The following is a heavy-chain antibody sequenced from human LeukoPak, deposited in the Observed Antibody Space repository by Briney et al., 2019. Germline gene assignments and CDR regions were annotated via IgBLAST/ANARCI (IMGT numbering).Heavy chain of an antibody. CDR3: ARSDYGSGNYYWSLDY. CDR2: IRSSSITT. Sequence: GGSLRLSCVASGFTFSSYHMNWVRQAPGKGLEWISYIRSSSITTYYADSVWGRFTISRDNDKNLLYLQMNSLRDADTAVYYCARSDYGSGNYYWSLDYWGQGTLVTVSS. V-gene: IGHV3-48*02. CDR1: GFTFSSYH. J-gene: IGHJ4*02. D-gene: IGHD3-10*01.